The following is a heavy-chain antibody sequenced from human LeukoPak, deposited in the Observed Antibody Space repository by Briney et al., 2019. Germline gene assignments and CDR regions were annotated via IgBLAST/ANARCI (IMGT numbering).Heavy chain of an antibody. CDR3: AQGVTATPFSYWYFEL. V-gene: IGHV4-30-2*01. J-gene: IGHJ2*01. D-gene: IGHD2-21*02. Sequence: SQTLSLTCAVSGDSISRGGYSGSWIRQPPGKPLEWIGYIYQSGSTYYNPSLKSRVNISVDRSKNQFSLKLTSVTAADTAVYYCAQGVTATPFSYWYFELWGRGTLVTVSS. CDR1: GDSISRGGYS. CDR2: IYQSGST.